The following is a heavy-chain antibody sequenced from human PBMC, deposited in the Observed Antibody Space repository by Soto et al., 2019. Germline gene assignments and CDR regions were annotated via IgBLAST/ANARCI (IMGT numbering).Heavy chain of an antibody. D-gene: IGHD1-26*01. CDR3: AKWDLMRAFDV. CDR1: GGSVASDNDY. J-gene: IGHJ3*01. V-gene: IGHV4-61*01. CDR2: ISYNGSP. Sequence: QVQLQESGPKLVKPSETLSLTCTVSGGSVASDNDYWSWIRQPPGRGLEWIGFISYNGSPNYNPSLGSRVTISIDTSKNQFSLMLTSLTAADTPVYYCAKWDLMRAFDVWGQGTMVSVSS.